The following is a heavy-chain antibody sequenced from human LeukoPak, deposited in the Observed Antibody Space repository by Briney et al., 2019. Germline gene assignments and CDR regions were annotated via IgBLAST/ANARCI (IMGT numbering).Heavy chain of an antibody. D-gene: IGHD4-17*01. Sequence: GASVKVSCKASGYTFTSYYMHWVRQAPGQGLEWMGIINPSGGSTSYAQKFQGRVPMTRDTSTSTVYMELSSLRSEDTAVYYCARRGEDYGDYDGWFDPWGQGTLVTVSS. CDR1: GYTFTSYY. CDR3: ARRGEDYGDYDGWFDP. CDR2: INPSGGST. J-gene: IGHJ5*02. V-gene: IGHV1-46*01.